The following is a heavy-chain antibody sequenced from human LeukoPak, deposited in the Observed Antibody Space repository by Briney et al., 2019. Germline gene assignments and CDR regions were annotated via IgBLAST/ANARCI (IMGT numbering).Heavy chain of an antibody. J-gene: IGHJ4*02. Sequence: SETLSLTCTVSGGSISSNNYFWGWIRQPPGKGLEWIASSFYSGSTYYNPSLKSRVTISVDTSKKQFSLNLSSVTATDTAVYYCARQTHHYDILTGCANWGQGTLVTVSS. CDR1: GGSISSNNYF. CDR3: ARQTHHYDILTGCAN. D-gene: IGHD3-9*01. V-gene: IGHV4-39*01. CDR2: SFYSGST.